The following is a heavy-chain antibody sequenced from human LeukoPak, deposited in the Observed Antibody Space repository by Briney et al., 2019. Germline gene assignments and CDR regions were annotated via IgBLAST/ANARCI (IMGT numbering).Heavy chain of an antibody. Sequence: GGSLRLSCAASGFTFSSYGMHWVRQAPGKGLEWVAVIWYDGSNKYYADSVKGRFTISRDNSKNTLYLQMNSLRAEDTAVYYCARQYVPSEFDSWGQGTLVTVSS. CDR3: ARQYVPSEFDS. V-gene: IGHV3-33*01. CDR1: GFTFSSYG. CDR2: IWYDGSNK. J-gene: IGHJ5*01. D-gene: IGHD3-16*01.